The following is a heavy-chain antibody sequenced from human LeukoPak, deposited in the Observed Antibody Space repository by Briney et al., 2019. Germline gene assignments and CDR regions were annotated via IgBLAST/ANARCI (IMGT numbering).Heavy chain of an antibody. V-gene: IGHV3-23*01. CDR3: ARDNSVGDNAWWFDP. CDR2: ISGSGDST. J-gene: IGHJ5*02. D-gene: IGHD1-26*01. CDR1: GFTFSDYY. Sequence: GGSLRLSCAASGFTFSDYYMSWIRQAPGKGLEWVSAISGSGDSTYYADSVKGRFTISRDNSRNTLSLQMNSLRAEDTAIYYCARDNSVGDNAWWFDPWGQGTLVTVSS.